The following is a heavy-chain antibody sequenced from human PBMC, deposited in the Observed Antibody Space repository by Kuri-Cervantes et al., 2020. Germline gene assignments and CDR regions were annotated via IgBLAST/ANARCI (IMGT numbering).Heavy chain of an antibody. V-gene: IGHV3-23*01. CDR3: AKDQGSVGYYFDY. J-gene: IGHJ4*02. CDR2: ISGSGGST. D-gene: IGHD1-26*01. Sequence: GGSLRLSCAASGFTFSSYAMGWVRQAPGKGLEWVSAISGSGGSTYYADSVKGRFTISRDNSKNTLYLQMNSLRAEDTAVYYCAKDQGSVGYYFDYWGQGTLVTVSS. CDR1: GFTFSSYA.